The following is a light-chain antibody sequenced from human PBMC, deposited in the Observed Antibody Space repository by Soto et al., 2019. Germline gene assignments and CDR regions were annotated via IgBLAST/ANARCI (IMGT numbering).Light chain of an antibody. CDR3: QQYSASWV. CDR1: QSISRW. V-gene: IGKV1-5*03. J-gene: IGKJ1*01. CDR2: KAS. Sequence: DIQMTQSPSTLSASVGDSLTITCRASQSISRWLAWYQQKPGKAPKLLIYKASILESGVPSRFGGSGSGTEFTLTITSLQPDDSATYYCQQYSASWVFGQGTKVEIK.